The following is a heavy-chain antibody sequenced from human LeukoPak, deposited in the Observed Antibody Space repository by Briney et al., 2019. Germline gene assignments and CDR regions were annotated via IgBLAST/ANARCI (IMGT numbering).Heavy chain of an antibody. CDR1: GYTLTELS. V-gene: IGHV1-24*01. D-gene: IGHD5-18*01. CDR2: FDPEDGET. J-gene: IGHJ3*02. Sequence: GASVKVSCKVSGYTLTELSMHWVRQAPGKGLEWMGGFDPEDGETIYAQKFQGRVTITADKSTSTAYMELSSLRSEDTAVYYCARDGPYSYGPNDAFDIWGQGTMVTVSS. CDR3: ARDGPYSYGPNDAFDI.